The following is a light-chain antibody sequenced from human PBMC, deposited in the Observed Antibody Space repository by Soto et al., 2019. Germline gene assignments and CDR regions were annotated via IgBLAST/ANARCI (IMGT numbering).Light chain of an antibody. CDR3: QQYNNWPPWT. CDR1: QSVRSN. CDR2: GAS. Sequence: EIVMTQSPVTLSVSPGERATLSCRASQSVRSNLSWYQQKPGQAPRLLIYGASTRATGIPARFSGSGSGTELTLTISSLKSEDFAVYYCQQYNNWPPWTFGHGTKVEIK. V-gene: IGKV3-15*01. J-gene: IGKJ1*01.